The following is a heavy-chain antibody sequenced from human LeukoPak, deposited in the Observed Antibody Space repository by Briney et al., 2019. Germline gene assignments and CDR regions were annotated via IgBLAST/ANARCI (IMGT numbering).Heavy chain of an antibody. CDR3: ARERDGYNYRYPLDY. CDR2: INHSGST. J-gene: IGHJ4*02. D-gene: IGHD5-24*01. V-gene: IGHV4-34*01. Sequence: SETLSLTCAVYGGSFSGYYWSWIRQPPGKGLEWIGEINHSGSTKYNPSLKSRVTISVDTSKNQFSLKLSSVTAADTGVYYCARERDGYNYRYPLDYWGQGTLVTVSS. CDR1: GGSFSGYY.